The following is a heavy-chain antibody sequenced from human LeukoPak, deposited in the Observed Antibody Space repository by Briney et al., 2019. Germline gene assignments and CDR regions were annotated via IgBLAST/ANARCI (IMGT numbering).Heavy chain of an antibody. V-gene: IGHV3-53*01. D-gene: IGHD3-16*01. CDR3: ARRAGAYTHPYDY. Sequence: PGGSLRLSCTTSGFTVNNNYMSWVRQAPGKGLEWVSFIYSAGSTHYSDSVKGRFTISIDNSKNTLYLQMNSLRAEDTAVYYCARRAGAYTHPYDYWGQGTLVTVS. CDR2: IYSAGST. CDR1: GFTVNNNY. J-gene: IGHJ4*02.